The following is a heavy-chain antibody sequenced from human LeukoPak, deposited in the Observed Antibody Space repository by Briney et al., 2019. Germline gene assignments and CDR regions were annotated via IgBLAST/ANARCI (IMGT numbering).Heavy chain of an antibody. CDR2: ISAYNGNT. D-gene: IGHD4-17*01. J-gene: IGHJ3*02. CDR3: ARGRPPGNPYDYGAHIRVGDAFDI. Sequence: ASVKVSCKASGYTFTSYGISWVRQAPGQGLEWMGWISAYNGNTNYAQKLQGRVTMTTDTSTSTAYMELSSLRSEDTAVYYCARGRPPGNPYDYGAHIRVGDAFDIWGQGTMVTVSS. CDR1: GYTFTSYG. V-gene: IGHV1-18*01.